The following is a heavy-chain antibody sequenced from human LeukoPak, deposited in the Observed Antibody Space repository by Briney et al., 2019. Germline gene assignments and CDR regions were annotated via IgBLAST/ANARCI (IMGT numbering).Heavy chain of an antibody. CDR3: ARGIAAAGIDC. CDR1: GDSVSINSAA. Sequence: PTLSLTFAISGDSVSINSAAWGWGRQSPWRGIEWLGSTYYKSKLYNDYAVSVKSRITLNPDTPKNQFSLQLNSVTPEDTAVYYCARGIAAAGIDCWGQGILVTVSS. J-gene: IGHJ4*02. CDR2: TYYKSKLYN. V-gene: IGHV6-1*01. D-gene: IGHD6-13*01.